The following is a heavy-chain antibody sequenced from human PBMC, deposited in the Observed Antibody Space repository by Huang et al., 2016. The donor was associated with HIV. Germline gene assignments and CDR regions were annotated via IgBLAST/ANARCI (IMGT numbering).Heavy chain of an antibody. V-gene: IGHV4-39*01. J-gene: IGHJ2*01. CDR1: GGSISTDSYY. Sequence: QLQLQESGPGLVKPSETLSLSCAVSGGSISTDSYYWGWLRQSPGKGLEWIGSIYSSGTAYYKASLKSRLTIAVDTSKNQMSRKLRSVTAADTALYYCAKLTCGGDCFRINWYFDLWGRGTLVTVSS. CDR3: AKLTCGGDCFRINWYFDL. CDR2: IYSSGTA. D-gene: IGHD2-21*02.